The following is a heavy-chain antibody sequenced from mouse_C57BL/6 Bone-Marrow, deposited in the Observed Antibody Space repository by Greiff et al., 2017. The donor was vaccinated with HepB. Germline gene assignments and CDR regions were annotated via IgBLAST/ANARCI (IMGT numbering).Heavy chain of an antibody. V-gene: IGHV1-50*01. J-gene: IGHJ2*01. CDR2: IDPSDSYT. Sequence: QVQLQQLGAELVKPGASVKLSCKASGYTFTSYWMQWVKQRPGQGLEWIGEIDPSDSYTNYNQKFKGKATLTVDTSSSTAYMQLSSLTSEDSAVYYCASSYSNYFDYWGQGTTLTVSS. D-gene: IGHD2-5*01. CDR1: GYTFTSYW. CDR3: ASSYSNYFDY.